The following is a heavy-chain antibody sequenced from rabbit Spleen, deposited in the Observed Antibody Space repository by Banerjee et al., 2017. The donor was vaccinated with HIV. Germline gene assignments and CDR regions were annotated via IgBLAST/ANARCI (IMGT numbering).Heavy chain of an antibody. D-gene: IGHD4-1*01. J-gene: IGHJ3*01. CDR1: AFSFSDRDV. Sequence: QEQLAESGGGLVKPEGSLTLTCKASAFSFSDRDVMCWVRQAPGKGLEWIACINAATAKPVYATWAKGRFTISRTSSTTVTLQMTSLTAADTATYFCARDLAAAIGWNFYLWGQGTLVTVS. CDR3: ARDLAAAIGWNFYL. V-gene: IGHV1S45*01. CDR2: INAATAKP.